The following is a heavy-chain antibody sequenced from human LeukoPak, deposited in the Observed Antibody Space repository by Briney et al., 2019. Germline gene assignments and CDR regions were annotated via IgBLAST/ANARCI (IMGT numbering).Heavy chain of an antibody. Sequence: ASVTVSCKASGYTITGYYMRWVRQAPGQGLKWMGRINPNTGDTNSARKFQGRITMTRDTSISTVYMELSRLRSDDTAVYYCARDRGDDTVSYFDYWGQGTLVTVSS. D-gene: IGHD3-22*01. CDR1: GYTITGYY. CDR2: INPNTGDT. V-gene: IGHV1-2*06. CDR3: ARDRGDDTVSYFDY. J-gene: IGHJ4*02.